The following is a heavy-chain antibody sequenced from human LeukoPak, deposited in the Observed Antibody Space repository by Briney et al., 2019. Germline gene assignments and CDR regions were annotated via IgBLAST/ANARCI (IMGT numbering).Heavy chain of an antibody. D-gene: IGHD5-18*01. CDR3: AKNAHYQGYSYGGIDY. J-gene: IGHJ4*02. CDR1: GFTFSSYG. V-gene: IGHV3-30*18. CDR2: ISYDGSDK. Sequence: PGGSLRLSCAASGFTFSSYGMHWVRQAPGKGVEWVAVISYDGSDKYSADSVKGRFTISRDNSKNTLYLQMNSLRAEDTAVYYCAKNAHYQGYSYGGIDYWGQGTLVTVSS.